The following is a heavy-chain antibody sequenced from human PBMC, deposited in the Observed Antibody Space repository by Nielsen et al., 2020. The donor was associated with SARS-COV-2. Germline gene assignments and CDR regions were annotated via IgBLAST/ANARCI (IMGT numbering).Heavy chain of an antibody. J-gene: IGHJ4*02. D-gene: IGHD5-24*01. CDR3: VRIDMATISVDY. CDR2: IIYRGNT. Sequence: SETLSLTCIVSGGSISTGSHYWSWIRQPPGKGLEWIGYIIYRGNTNYNPSLKSRVTISVDTSKNQFSLKVNSVTAADTAVYYCVRIDMATISVDYWGRGTLVTVSS. CDR1: GGSISTGSHY. V-gene: IGHV4-61*01.